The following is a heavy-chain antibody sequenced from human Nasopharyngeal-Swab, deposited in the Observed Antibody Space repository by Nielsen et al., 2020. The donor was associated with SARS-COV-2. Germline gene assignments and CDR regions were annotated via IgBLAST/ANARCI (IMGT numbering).Heavy chain of an antibody. J-gene: IGHJ3*02. V-gene: IGHV4-59*01. D-gene: IGHD3-10*01. CDR3: AREVGGAIGAFDI. CDR2: IYYSGST. CDR1: GGSISSYY. Sequence: SETLFLTCTVSGGSISSYYWSWIRQPPGKGLEWIGYIYYSGSTNYNPSLKSRVTISVDTSKNQFSLKLSSVTAADTAVYYCAREVGGAIGAFDIWGQGTMVTVSS.